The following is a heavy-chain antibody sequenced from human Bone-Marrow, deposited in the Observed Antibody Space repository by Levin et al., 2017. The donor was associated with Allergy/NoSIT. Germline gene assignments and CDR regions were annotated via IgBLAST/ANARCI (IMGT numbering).Heavy chain of an antibody. CDR3: ARGKDYYYHGMDV. CDR2: ISSSSSTI. J-gene: IGHJ6*02. Sequence: PGGSLRLSCAGSGFTFSSYTMNWVRQAPGKGLEWVSYISSSSSTIYYTDSVKGRFTISRDNAKSSLYLQMNSLRAEDTAVYYCARGKDYYYHGMDVWGQGTTVTVSS. V-gene: IGHV3-48*04. CDR1: GFTFSSYT.